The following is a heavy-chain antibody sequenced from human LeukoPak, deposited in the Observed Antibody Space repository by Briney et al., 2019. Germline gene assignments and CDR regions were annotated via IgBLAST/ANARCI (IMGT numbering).Heavy chain of an antibody. J-gene: IGHJ4*02. CDR3: AKDPTVGTTNYFDY. V-gene: IGHV3-23*01. Sequence: GGSLRLSCAASGFTFSSYAMSWVRQAPGKGLEWVSAISGSGGSTDYADSVKGRFTISRDNSKNTLYLQMNSLRAKDTAIYYCAKDPTVGTTNYFDYWGQGTLVTVSS. CDR2: ISGSGGST. CDR1: GFTFSSYA. D-gene: IGHD4-23*01.